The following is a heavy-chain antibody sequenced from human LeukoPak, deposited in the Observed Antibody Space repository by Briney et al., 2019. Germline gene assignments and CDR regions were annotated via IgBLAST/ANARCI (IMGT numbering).Heavy chain of an antibody. CDR2: IYHSGST. D-gene: IGHD3-10*01. Sequence: SETLSLTCAVSGGSISSGGYSWSWIRQPPGKGLEWIGYIYHSGSTYYNPSLKSRVTISVDRSKNQFSLKLSSVTAADTAVYYCARVVQRWFWFDPWGQGTLVTVSS. CDR1: GGSISSGGYS. V-gene: IGHV4-30-2*01. CDR3: ARVVQRWFWFDP. J-gene: IGHJ5*02.